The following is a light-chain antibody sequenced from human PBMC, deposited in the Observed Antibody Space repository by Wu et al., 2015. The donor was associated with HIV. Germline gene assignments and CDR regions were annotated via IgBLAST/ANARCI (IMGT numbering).Light chain of an antibody. J-gene: IGKJ2*01. CDR3: QQRRYWPLYT. Sequence: CRASXSVSSSYLAWYQQKPRPRLPRLLTYGASSRATGIPARFSGSGSGTDFTLTISSLEPEDFAVYYCQQRRYWPLYTFGQGTKLEIK. CDR2: GAS. V-gene: IGKV3D-20*02. CDR1: XSVSSSY.